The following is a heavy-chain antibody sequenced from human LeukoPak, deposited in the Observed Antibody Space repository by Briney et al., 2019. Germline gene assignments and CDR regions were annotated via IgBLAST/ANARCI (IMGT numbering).Heavy chain of an antibody. J-gene: IGHJ4*02. CDR3: AREGGSSYSRPFDY. Sequence: QTGGSLRLSCAASGFTVSSYYMSWVRQAPGKGLEWVSVIYSGGTTYYADSVKGRFTISRDNSKNTLYLQMNSLRPEDTAVYYCAREGGSSYSRPFDYWGQGTRSPSPQ. D-gene: IGHD5-18*01. CDR1: GFTVSSYY. V-gene: IGHV3-53*01. CDR2: IYSGGTT.